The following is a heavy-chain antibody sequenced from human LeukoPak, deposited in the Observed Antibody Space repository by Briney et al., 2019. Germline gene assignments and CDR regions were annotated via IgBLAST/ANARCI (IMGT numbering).Heavy chain of an antibody. CDR2: ISYDGSNK. D-gene: IGHD4-17*01. J-gene: IGHJ4*02. CDR3: ARAQTYGDYRLLLDY. CDR1: GFTFSSYG. Sequence: QLGRSLRLSCAASGFTFSSYGMHWVRQAPGKGLEWVAVISYDGSNKYYADSVKGRFTISRDNSKNTLYLQMNSLRAEDTALYYCARAQTYGDYRLLLDYWGQGTLVTVSP. V-gene: IGHV3-30*03.